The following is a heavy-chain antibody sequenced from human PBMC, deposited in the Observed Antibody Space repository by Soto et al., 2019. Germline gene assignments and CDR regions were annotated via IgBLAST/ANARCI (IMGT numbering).Heavy chain of an antibody. D-gene: IGHD3-3*01. V-gene: IGHV1-8*01. CDR2: MNPNSGNT. CDR1: GYTFTSYD. Sequence: ASVKVSCKASGYTFTSYDINWVRQATGQGLEWMGWMNPNSGNTGYAQKFQGRVTMTRNTSISTAYMELSSPRSEDTAVYYCAGGAQRTYYDFWSGWDTGGVTGFLPDYWGQGTLVTVSS. J-gene: IGHJ4*02. CDR3: AGGAQRTYYDFWSGWDTGGVTGFLPDY.